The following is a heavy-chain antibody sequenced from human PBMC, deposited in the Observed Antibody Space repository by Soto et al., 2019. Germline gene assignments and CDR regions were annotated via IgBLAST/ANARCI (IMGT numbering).Heavy chain of an antibody. V-gene: IGHV4-39*07. CDR2: IYDSGST. CDR1: GGSISSSNYY. J-gene: IGHJ5*02. Sequence: SETLSLTCTVSGGSISSSNYYWGWIRQPPGKGLEWIGYIYDSGSTYYNPSLKSRVTISVDRSKNQFSLKLSSVTAADTAVYFCARNPAPWGQGTLLTGSS. CDR3: ARNPAP.